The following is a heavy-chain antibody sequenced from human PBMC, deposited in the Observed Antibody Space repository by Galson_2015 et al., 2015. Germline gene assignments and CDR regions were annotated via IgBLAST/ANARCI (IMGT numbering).Heavy chain of an antibody. CDR1: GFTFSGSA. CDR3: TRHRWRSGFGEGDFDY. V-gene: IGHV3-73*01. J-gene: IGHJ4*02. Sequence: SLRLSCAASGFTFSGSAMHWVRQASGKGLEWVGRIRSKANSYATAYAASVKGRFTISRDDSKSTAYLQMNSLKTEDTAVYYCTRHRWRSGFGEGDFDYWGQGTLVTVSS. D-gene: IGHD3-10*01. CDR2: IRSKANSYAT.